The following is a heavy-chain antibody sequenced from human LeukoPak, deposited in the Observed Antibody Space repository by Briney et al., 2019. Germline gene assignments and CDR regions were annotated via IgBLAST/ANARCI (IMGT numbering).Heavy chain of an antibody. V-gene: IGHV4-59*01. D-gene: IGHD2-2*02. J-gene: IGHJ5*02. Sequence: KPSETLSLTCTVSGGSISSYYWSWIRQPPGKGLEWLGYIYYSGSTNYNPSLKSRVTISVDTSKNQFSLKLSSVTAADTAVYYCAAQVVPAAIQSWFDPWGQGTLVTVSS. CDR3: AAQVVPAAIQSWFDP. CDR2: IYYSGST. CDR1: GGSISSYY.